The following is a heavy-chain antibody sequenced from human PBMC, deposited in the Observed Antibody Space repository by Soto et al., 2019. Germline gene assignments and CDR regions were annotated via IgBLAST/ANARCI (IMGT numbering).Heavy chain of an antibody. V-gene: IGHV4-31*03. CDR2: IHHSGST. CDR1: GGSISSGGYY. D-gene: IGHD3-10*01. J-gene: IGHJ1*01. Sequence: QVQLQESGPGLVKASQTLSLTCNVSGGSISSGGYYWSWIRQLPGKGLEWIGNIHHSGSTFYNPSLKSRVSISVDTSMNQFSLKLSSVTAADTAVYFCVRGVLSWGQGTLVTVSS. CDR3: VRGVLS.